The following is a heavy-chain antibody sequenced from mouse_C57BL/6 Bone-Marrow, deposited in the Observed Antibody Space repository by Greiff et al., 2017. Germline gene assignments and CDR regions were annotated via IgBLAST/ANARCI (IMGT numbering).Heavy chain of an antibody. CDR3: AREDYGSTAWFAY. Sequence: EVKLMESGPGLVKPSQSLSLTCSVTGYSITSGYYWNWIRQFPGNKLEWMGYISYDGSNNSNPSLKNRISITRDTSKNQLFLKVNSVATEDTATYYCAREDYGSTAWFAYWGQGTLVTVSA. CDR2: ISYDGSN. V-gene: IGHV3-6*01. D-gene: IGHD1-1*01. CDR1: GYSITSGYY. J-gene: IGHJ3*01.